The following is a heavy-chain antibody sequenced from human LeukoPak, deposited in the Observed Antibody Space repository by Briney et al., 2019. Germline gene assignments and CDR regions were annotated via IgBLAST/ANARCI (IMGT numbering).Heavy chain of an antibody. D-gene: IGHD2-15*01. CDR1: GFTFSSAW. V-gene: IGHV3-15*01. Sequence: PWGSLRISCSASGFTFSSAWMNWVRPGPGRGMEWVGRIKAKAEDETTDYAASVKGRFTISRDDSNNMQYLQMDSLSSEDTAVYFCAAGTPVDFWGQGALVTVSS. J-gene: IGHJ4*02. CDR2: IKAKAEDETT. CDR3: AAGTPVDF.